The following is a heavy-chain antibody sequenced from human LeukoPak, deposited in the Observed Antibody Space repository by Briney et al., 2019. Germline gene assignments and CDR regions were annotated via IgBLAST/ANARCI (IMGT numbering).Heavy chain of an antibody. D-gene: IGHD6-6*01. CDR3: ATDRSSDDAFDI. J-gene: IGHJ3*02. V-gene: IGHV1-8*01. CDR1: GYTFTSYD. Sequence: ASVKVSCMASGYTFTSYDINWVRQATGQGLEWMGWMKPNSGNTGYAQKFQGRVTMTEDTSTDTAYMELSSLRSEDTAVYYCATDRSSDDAFDIWGQGTMVTVSS. CDR2: MKPNSGNT.